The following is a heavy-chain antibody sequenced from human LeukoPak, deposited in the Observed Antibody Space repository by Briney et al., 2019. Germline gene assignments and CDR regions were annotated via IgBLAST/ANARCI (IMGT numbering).Heavy chain of an antibody. CDR2: IYNSGST. Sequence: SETLSLTCTVSGGSISRSYWSWIRQPPGKGLEWIGYIYNSGSTNYNPSLKSRASISADTSKNQFSLKLTSVTAADTAVYYCARGGTVVTPGAFDIWGQGTMVTVSS. V-gene: IGHV4-59*01. J-gene: IGHJ3*02. CDR3: ARGGTVVTPGAFDI. CDR1: GGSISRSY. D-gene: IGHD4-23*01.